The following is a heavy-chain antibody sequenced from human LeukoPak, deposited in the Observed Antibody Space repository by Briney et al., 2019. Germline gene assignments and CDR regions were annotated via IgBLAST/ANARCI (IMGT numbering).Heavy chain of an antibody. CDR2: IKQDGTEK. Sequence: GSLRLSCAAAGFNFSSYWMTWVRQAPGKGLEWVANIKQDGTEKYYVDSVKGRFTISRDNGKNSLYLQMNSLRDVDTAVYFCARPTAVTLVDAFNIWGLGTMVTVSS. D-gene: IGHD4-17*01. V-gene: IGHV3-7*04. CDR3: ARPTAVTLVDAFNI. CDR1: GFNFSSYW. J-gene: IGHJ3*02.